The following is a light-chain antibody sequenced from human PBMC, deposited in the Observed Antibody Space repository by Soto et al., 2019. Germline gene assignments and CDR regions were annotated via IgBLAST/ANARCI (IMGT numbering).Light chain of an antibody. CDR3: CSYAGSYTLV. V-gene: IGLV2-11*01. CDR1: SRDVGGYNY. Sequence: QSVLTQPRSVSGSPGQSVTISCTGTSRDVGGYNYVSWYQQYPGKAPKLMIYDVSKRPSGVPDHFSGSKSGNTASLTISGLQAEDEADYYCCSYAGSYTLVFGGGTKLTVL. CDR2: DVS. J-gene: IGLJ3*02.